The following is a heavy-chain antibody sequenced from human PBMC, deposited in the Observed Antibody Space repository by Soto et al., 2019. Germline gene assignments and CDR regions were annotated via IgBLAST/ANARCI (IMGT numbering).Heavy chain of an antibody. CDR3: ARGEDAFFYYGLDV. V-gene: IGHV4-59*01. CDR1: CGSITSSY. J-gene: IGHJ6*02. CDR2: IYDTGISGYTPST. Sequence: KTSETLSLTCTFSCGSITSSYWSWIRRPPGKGLEWIAYIYDTGISGYTPSTSYNPSLKSRVTMSVDTSKSQFSLKLTSVTAADTAVYYCARGEDAFFYYGLDVWGQGITVTVS.